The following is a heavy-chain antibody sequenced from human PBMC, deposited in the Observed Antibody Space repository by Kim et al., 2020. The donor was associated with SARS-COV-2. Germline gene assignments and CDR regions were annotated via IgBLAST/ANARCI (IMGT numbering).Heavy chain of an antibody. J-gene: IGHJ3*02. V-gene: IGHV4-31*02. D-gene: IGHD3-22*01. CDR3: ARGGLWARIVVADAFDI. Sequence: RKSRVTISVDTSKNQFSLRLSSVTAADTAVYYCARGGLWARIVVADAFDIWGQGTMVTVSS.